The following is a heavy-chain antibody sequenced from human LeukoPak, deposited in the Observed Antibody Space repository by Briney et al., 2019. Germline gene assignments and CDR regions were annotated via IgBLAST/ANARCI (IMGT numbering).Heavy chain of an antibody. CDR3: AKDWSLGFLEWFLYDY. D-gene: IGHD3-3*01. Sequence: GGSLRLSCAASGFTFSSYAMSWVRQAPGKGLEWVSAISGSGGSTYYADSVKGRFTISRDNSKNTLYLQMNSLRAEDTAVYHCAKDWSLGFLEWFLYDYWGQGTLVTVSS. CDR2: ISGSGGST. CDR1: GFTFSSYA. V-gene: IGHV3-23*01. J-gene: IGHJ4*02.